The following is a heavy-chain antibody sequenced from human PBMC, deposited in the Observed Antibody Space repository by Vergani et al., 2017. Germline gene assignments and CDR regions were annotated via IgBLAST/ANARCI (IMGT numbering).Heavy chain of an antibody. CDR1: GFTFSTYA. V-gene: IGHV3-23*01. CDR3: AGPQGTSGYYYGGFDS. D-gene: IGHD3-22*01. J-gene: IGHJ5*01. Sequence: EVQLLESGGGLVQPGGSLRLSCAASGFTFSTYAMTWVRQAPGKGLEWVSTISSDGGSTYYADSVKGRFTISRDNSKNTLSLQMNSLTAEDTAIYYCAGPQGTSGYYYGGFDSWGHGILVTVSS. CDR2: ISSDGGST.